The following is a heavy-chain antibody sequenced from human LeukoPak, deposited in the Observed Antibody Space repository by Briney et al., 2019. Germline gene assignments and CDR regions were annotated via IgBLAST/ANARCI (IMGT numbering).Heavy chain of an antibody. D-gene: IGHD5-12*01. CDR2: ISYDGSNK. V-gene: IGHV3-30*03. J-gene: IGHJ3*02. CDR1: GFTFSNAW. CDR3: ARDSAYSGYDHAFDI. Sequence: GGSLRLSCAASGFTFSNAWMSWVRQAPGKGLEWVAVISYDGSNKYYADSVKGRFTISRDNSKNTLYLQMNSLRAEDTAVYYCARDSAYSGYDHAFDIWGQGTMVTVSS.